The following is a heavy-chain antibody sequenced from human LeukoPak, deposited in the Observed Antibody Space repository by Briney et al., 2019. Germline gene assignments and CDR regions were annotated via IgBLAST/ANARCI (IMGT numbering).Heavy chain of an antibody. J-gene: IGHJ6*03. CDR3: ARLGSGIAAAVAKYYYYYMDV. D-gene: IGHD6-13*01. CDR1: GGSISSYY. CDR2: IYYSGST. V-gene: IGHV4-59*01. Sequence: SETLSLTCTVSGGSISSYYWSWIRQPPGKGLEWIGYIYYSGSTNYNPSLKSRVTISVDTSKNQFSLKLSSVTAADTAVYYCARLGSGIAAAVAKYYYYYMDVWGKGTTVTVSS.